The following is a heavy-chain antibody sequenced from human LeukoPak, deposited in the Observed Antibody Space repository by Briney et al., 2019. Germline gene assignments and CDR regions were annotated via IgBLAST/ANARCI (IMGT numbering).Heavy chain of an antibody. CDR3: ARRWLQSPFDY. J-gene: IGHJ4*02. D-gene: IGHD5-24*01. CDR2: IYYSGST. V-gene: IGHV4-59*08. Sequence: SETLSLTCTVSGGSISSYYWSWIRQPPGKGLEWIGYIYYSGSTNYNPSLKSRVTISVDTSKNQFSLKLSSVTAADTAVYYCARRWLQSPFDYWGQGTLVTVSS. CDR1: GGSISSYY.